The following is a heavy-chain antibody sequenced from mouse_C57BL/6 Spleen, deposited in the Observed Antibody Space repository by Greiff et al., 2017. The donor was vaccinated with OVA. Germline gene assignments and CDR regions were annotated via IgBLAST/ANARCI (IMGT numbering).Heavy chain of an antibody. Sequence: EVQLVESGGGLVKPGGFLKLSCAASGFTFSSHAMSWVRQTPEKRLEWVATISDGGSYTYYPDNVKGRFTISRDNAKNNLYLQMSHLKSEDTAMYYCARDGVTRYYYAMDYWGQGTSVTVSS. CDR1: GFTFSSHA. D-gene: IGHD2-1*01. V-gene: IGHV5-4*01. CDR3: ARDGVTRYYYAMDY. CDR2: ISDGGSYT. J-gene: IGHJ4*01.